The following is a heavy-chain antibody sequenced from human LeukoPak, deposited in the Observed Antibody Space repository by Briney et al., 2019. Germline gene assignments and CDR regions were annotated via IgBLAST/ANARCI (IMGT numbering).Heavy chain of an antibody. CDR2: ITPIFGTP. CDR3: ARRGLVDVFHAFDI. CDR1: GGTFSTSG. V-gene: IGHV1-69*01. D-gene: IGHD6-19*01. J-gene: IGHJ3*02. Sequence: SVEVSCKASGGTFSTSGITWVRQAPGQGLEWMGGITPIFGTPNYAQKFQGRVTIIADESMSTAYMDLRSLRSEDTAVYYCARRGLVDVFHAFDIWGQGTLVTVSS.